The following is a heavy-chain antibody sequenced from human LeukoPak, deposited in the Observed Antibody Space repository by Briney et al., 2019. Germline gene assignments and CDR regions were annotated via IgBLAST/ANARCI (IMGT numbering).Heavy chain of an antibody. CDR2: IYHSGST. Sequence: SETLSLTCAVYGGSFSGYYWSWIRQPPGKGLEWIGYIYHSGSTYCNPSLKSRVTISVDRPKNQFSLKLSSVTAADTAVYYCASSLYYYDSSGYYTVGAFDIWGQGTMVTVSS. J-gene: IGHJ3*02. CDR3: ASSLYYYDSSGYYTVGAFDI. CDR1: GGSFSGYY. D-gene: IGHD3-22*01. V-gene: IGHV4-34*01.